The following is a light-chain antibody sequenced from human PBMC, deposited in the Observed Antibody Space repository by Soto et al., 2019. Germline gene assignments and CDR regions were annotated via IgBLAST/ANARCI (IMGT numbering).Light chain of an antibody. CDR1: QDISNY. Sequence: DIQMTQAPSSLSASVGDRVTITCQASQDISNYLNWYQQKPGKAPKLLIYDASNLETGVPSRFSGSGSGTDFTFTISSLQPEDIATYYCQQYDNLPYTFGQGTKLDIK. CDR3: QQYDNLPYT. J-gene: IGKJ2*01. V-gene: IGKV1-33*01. CDR2: DAS.